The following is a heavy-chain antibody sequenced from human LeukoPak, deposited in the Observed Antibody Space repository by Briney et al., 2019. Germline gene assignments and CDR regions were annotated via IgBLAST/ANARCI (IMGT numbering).Heavy chain of an antibody. J-gene: IGHJ5*02. V-gene: IGHV1-18*04. CDR3: ARDDIVVGQGWFDP. D-gene: IGHD2-2*01. CDR2: ISAYNGNT. CDR1: GYTFTSYG. Sequence: GASVKVSCKASGYTFTSYGISWVRQAPGQGLEWIGWISAYNGNTNYAQKLQGRVTMTTDTSTSTAYMELRSLRSDDTAVYYCARDDIVVGQGWFDPWGQGTLVTVSS.